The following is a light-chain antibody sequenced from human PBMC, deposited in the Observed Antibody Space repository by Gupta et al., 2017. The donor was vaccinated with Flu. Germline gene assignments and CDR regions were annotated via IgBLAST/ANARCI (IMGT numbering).Light chain of an antibody. CDR2: DVT. CDR3: SSFTTSSTLV. CDR1: SSDVGGYNS. J-gene: IGLJ2*01. V-gene: IGLV2-14*01. Sequence: QSALTQPASVSGSPGQSITISCTGTSSDVGGYNSVSWYQQHPGKVPKLMIYDVTNRPSGVSNRLSGSKSGNAASLTISGLQAEDEADYYCSSFTTSSTLVFGGGTKLTGL.